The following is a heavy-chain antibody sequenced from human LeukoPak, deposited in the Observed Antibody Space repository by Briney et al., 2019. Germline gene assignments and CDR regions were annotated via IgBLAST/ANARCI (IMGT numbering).Heavy chain of an antibody. CDR3: ARDGYSSSWVNWFDP. V-gene: IGHV3-74*01. Sequence: PGGSLRLSCAASGFTFSSYWMHWVRHAPGKGLVWVSRINSDGSSTSYADSVKGRFTISRDNAKNTLYLQTDSLRAEDTAVYYCARDGYSSSWVNWFDPWGQGTLVTVSS. J-gene: IGHJ5*02. CDR2: INSDGSST. CDR1: GFTFSSYW. D-gene: IGHD6-13*01.